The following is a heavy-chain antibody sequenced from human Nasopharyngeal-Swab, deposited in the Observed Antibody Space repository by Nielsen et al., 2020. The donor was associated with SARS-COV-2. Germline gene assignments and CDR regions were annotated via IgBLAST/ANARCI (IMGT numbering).Heavy chain of an antibody. V-gene: IGHV3-23*01. CDR3: AKESGSYLYYYYGMDV. D-gene: IGHD1-26*01. CDR1: GSTFRRCS. J-gene: IGHJ6*02. CDR2: ISASGSST. Sequence: GGSLRLSCAATGSTFRRCSMSWVRQAPGKGLEWVSAISASGSSTYYADSVKGRFTISRDNSQNTLYLQMSSLRVEDTAMYYCAKESGSYLYYYYGMDVWGQGTTVTVSS.